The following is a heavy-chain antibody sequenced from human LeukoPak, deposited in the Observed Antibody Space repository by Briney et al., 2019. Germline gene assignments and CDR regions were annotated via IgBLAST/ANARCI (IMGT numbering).Heavy chain of an antibody. CDR1: GDSVSTSSAA. CDR2: TSYRSQWSN. D-gene: IGHD5-24*01. V-gene: IGHV6-1*01. CDR3: TRGAPVGSSREFDY. J-gene: IGHJ4*02. Sequence: SQTLSLTCAISGDSVSTSSAAWNWIRQSPSRGLEWLGRTSYRSQWSNDYAVSVKSRITINPDTSKNQFSLQLNSVTPEDTAVYYCTRGAPVGSSREFDYWGQGTLVTVSS.